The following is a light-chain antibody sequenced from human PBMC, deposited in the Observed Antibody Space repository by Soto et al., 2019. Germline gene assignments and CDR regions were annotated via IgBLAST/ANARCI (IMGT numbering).Light chain of an antibody. J-gene: IGLJ2*01. V-gene: IGLV2-14*01. CDR3: CSLTATPTLV. CDR2: EVT. Sequence: QSALTQPASVSGSPGQSITISCSGTRGDIGAYNYVSWFQQSPGKAPKLIIYEVTNRPSGVSNRFSGSKSGNTASLTISGRQAEDEADDYCCSLTATPTLVFGGGTKL. CDR1: RGDIGAYNY.